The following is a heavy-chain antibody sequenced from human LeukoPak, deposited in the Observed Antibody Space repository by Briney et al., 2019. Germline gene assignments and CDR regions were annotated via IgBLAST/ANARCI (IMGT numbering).Heavy chain of an antibody. V-gene: IGHV4-34*01. Sequence: SETLSLTCAVYGGSFSGYYWSWIRQPPGKGLEWIGEINHSGSTNSNPSLKSRVTISVDTSKNQFSLKLSSVTAADTAVYYCARDPGGYSSSWYPYYWGQGTLVTVSS. CDR1: GGSFSGYY. J-gene: IGHJ4*02. D-gene: IGHD6-13*01. CDR2: INHSGST. CDR3: ARDPGGYSSSWYPYY.